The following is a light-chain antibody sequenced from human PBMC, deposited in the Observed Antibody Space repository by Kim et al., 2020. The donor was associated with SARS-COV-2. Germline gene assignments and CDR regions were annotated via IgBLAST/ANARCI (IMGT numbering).Light chain of an antibody. CDR3: QVWDSSTACVV. CDR1: NIGSKN. V-gene: IGLV3-9*01. J-gene: IGLJ2*01. Sequence: ARGQTARITGGGNNIGSKNVHWYQQKPGQAPVLVIYRDSNRPSGIPERFSGSNSGNTATLTISRAQAGDEADYYCQVWDSSTACVVFGGGTQLTVL. CDR2: RDS.